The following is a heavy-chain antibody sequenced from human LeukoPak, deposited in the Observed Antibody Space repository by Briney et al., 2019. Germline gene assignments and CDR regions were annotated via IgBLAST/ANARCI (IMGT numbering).Heavy chain of an antibody. J-gene: IGHJ4*02. D-gene: IGHD3-16*01. CDR1: GYIFSDYW. Sequence: ASVKVSCKASGYIFSDYWIHWVRQAPGRGLECLGWIDPASGITNQPQKFQGRITVTRDTSASTVYMDLTGLTTDDTALYYCARVGAPGGLRPYHYYYWSQGTLVTVSS. CDR2: IDPASGIT. V-gene: IGHV1-2*02. CDR3: ARVGAPGGLRPYHYYY.